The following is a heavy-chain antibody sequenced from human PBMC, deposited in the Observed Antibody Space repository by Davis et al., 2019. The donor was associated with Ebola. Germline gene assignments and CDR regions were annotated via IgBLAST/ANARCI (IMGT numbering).Heavy chain of an antibody. CDR2: IHHSGSA. CDR1: GYSVSSGYY. J-gene: IGHJ5*01. D-gene: IGHD4-17*01. V-gene: IGHV4-38-2*02. Sequence: SETLSLTCTVSGYSVSSGYYWGLIRQPPGKGLEWIGSIHHSGSAYYNPSLKSRVTISVDTSKNQFSLKLTSVTAADTAVYYCARDAFPGDYIRWFDSWGQGTQVTVSS. CDR3: ARDAFPGDYIRWFDS.